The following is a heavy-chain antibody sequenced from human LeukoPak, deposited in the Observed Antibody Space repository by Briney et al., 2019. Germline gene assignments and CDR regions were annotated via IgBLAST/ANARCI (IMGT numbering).Heavy chain of an antibody. CDR1: GGSISSYY. Sequence: SDTLSLTCTVSGGSISSYYWNWIRQPAGKGLEWIGRIYTSGSTIYNYNPSLKSRVTMPVDTSKNQSSLKLSSVTAADTAVYYCASGDANTAAAFNIWGQGTMVTVSS. CDR2: IYTSGSTIY. V-gene: IGHV4-4*07. J-gene: IGHJ3*02. D-gene: IGHD4-17*01. CDR3: ASGDANTAAAFNI.